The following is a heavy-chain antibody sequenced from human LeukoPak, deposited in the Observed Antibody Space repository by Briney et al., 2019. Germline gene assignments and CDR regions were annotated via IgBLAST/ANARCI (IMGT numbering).Heavy chain of an antibody. D-gene: IGHD1-14*01. V-gene: IGHV4-30-2*01. CDR3: ARGRGSEAGHFDY. Sequence: SETLSLTCAISGVSISSGVYSWNWVRQPPGKGLQWIGYIYLSAPTYYNLSIKSRVIISLDRSKIQFSLKLSSVAAADTAVYYSARGRGSEAGHFDYWGQGTMVTVSS. J-gene: IGHJ4*02. CDR2: IYLSAPT. CDR1: GVSISSGVYS.